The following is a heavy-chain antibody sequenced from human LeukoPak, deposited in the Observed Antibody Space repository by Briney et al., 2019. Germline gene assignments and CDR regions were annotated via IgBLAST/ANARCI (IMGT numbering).Heavy chain of an antibody. Sequence: SETLSLTCAVSGYSISSGYYWGWIRQPPGKGLEWIGSIYHSGSTYYNPSLKSRVTISVDTSKNQFSLKLSSVTAADTAVYYCGRGSHYYYGMDVWGKGTTVTVSS. CDR1: GYSISSGYY. V-gene: IGHV4-38-2*01. CDR2: IYHSGST. CDR3: GRGSHYYYGMDV. J-gene: IGHJ6*04.